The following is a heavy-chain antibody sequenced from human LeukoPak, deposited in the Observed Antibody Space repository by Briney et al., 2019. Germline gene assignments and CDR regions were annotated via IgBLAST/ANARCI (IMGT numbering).Heavy chain of an antibody. V-gene: IGHV3-30-3*01. J-gene: IGHJ4*02. D-gene: IGHD3-3*01. CDR3: ARDTETYYDFWSGYYTHY. Sequence: GGSLRLSCAASGFTFSSYAMHWVRQAPGKGLEWVAVISYDGSNKYYADSVKGRFTISRDNSKNTLYLQMNSLRAEDTAVYYCARDTETYYDFWSGYYTHYWGQGTLVTVSS. CDR1: GFTFSSYA. CDR2: ISYDGSNK.